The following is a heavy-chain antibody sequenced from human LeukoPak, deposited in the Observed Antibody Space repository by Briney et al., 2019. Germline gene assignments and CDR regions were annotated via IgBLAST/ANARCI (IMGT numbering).Heavy chain of an antibody. V-gene: IGHV1-24*01. CDR2: FDPEDGET. D-gene: IGHD3-3*01. J-gene: IGHJ4*02. CDR1: GYTLTELS. CDR3: ATELITIFGVVRNKFDY. Sequence: GASVKVSCKVSGYTLTELSMHWVRQAPGRGLEWMGGFDPEDGETIYAQKFQGRVTMTEDTSTDTAYMELSSLRSEDTAVYYCATELITIFGVVRNKFDYWGQGTLVTVSS.